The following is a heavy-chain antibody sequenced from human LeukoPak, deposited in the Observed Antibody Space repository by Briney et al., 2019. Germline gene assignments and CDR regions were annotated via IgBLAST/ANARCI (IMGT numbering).Heavy chain of an antibody. D-gene: IGHD5-18*01. Sequence: ASVKVSCKASGYTFTGYYMHWVRQAPGQGLEWMGWINPNSGGTNYAQKFQGRVTMTRDTSISTAYMELSRLRSDDTAVYYCARDFAGYSYGYEFFDYWGQGTLVTVSS. CDR2: INPNSGGT. V-gene: IGHV1-2*02. CDR3: ARDFAGYSYGYEFFDY. J-gene: IGHJ4*02. CDR1: GYTFTGYY.